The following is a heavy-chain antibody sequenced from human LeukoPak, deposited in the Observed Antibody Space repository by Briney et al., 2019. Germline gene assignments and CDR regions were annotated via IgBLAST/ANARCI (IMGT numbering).Heavy chain of an antibody. D-gene: IGHD6-19*01. CDR1: GDSVSSKSGA. CDR3: ARDFGTTGWHTFDY. V-gene: IGHV6-1*01. Sequence: SQTLSLTCVVSGDSVSSKSGAWNWIRQSPSRGLEWLGRTYYRSKWYNDYAESMEGRMTISQDTSRNQYSLHLNSVTPDDTAVYYCARDFGTTGWHTFDYWGQGTLVTVSS. J-gene: IGHJ4*02. CDR2: TYYRSKWYN.